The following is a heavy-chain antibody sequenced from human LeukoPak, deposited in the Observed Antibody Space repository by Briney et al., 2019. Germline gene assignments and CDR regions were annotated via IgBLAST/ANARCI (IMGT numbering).Heavy chain of an antibody. CDR1: GFTFSSYA. J-gene: IGHJ4*02. Sequence: GGSLRLSCAASGFTFSSYAMSCVRQAPGKGLEWVSAISGSGGSTYYADSVKGRFTISRDNSKNTLYLQMNSLRAEDTAVYYCAKAPWGDYVPDFDYWGQGTLVSVSS. CDR3: AKAPWGDYVPDFDY. V-gene: IGHV3-23*01. D-gene: IGHD4-17*01. CDR2: ISGSGGST.